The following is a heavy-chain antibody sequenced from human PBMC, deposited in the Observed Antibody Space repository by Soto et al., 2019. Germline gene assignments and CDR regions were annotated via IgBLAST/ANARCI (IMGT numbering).Heavy chain of an antibody. V-gene: IGHV3-30-3*01. CDR2: ISYDGSNK. Sequence: GSLGLSCEASGFSLSSYAMHWVRQAPGKGLEWVAVISYDGSNKYYADSVKGRFTISRDNSKNTLYLQMNTLRAEDTAVYYCERDRPPHIVGATLEYWGQGTLVTVSS. CDR1: GFSLSSYA. CDR3: ERDRPPHIVGATLEY. J-gene: IGHJ4*02. D-gene: IGHD1-26*01.